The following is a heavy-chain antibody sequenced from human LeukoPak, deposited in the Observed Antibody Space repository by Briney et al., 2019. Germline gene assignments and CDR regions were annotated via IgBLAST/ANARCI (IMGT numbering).Heavy chain of an antibody. Sequence: GGSPRLSCAASGFTFDDYGMSWVRHAPGKGLEWVSGINWNGGSTVYADSVKGRFTISRDNAKNSLYLQMNSLRAEDTALYYCAREHSGAVAGTGGGYFDYWGQGTLVTVSS. D-gene: IGHD6-19*01. CDR2: INWNGGST. V-gene: IGHV3-20*04. CDR1: GFTFDDYG. J-gene: IGHJ4*02. CDR3: AREHSGAVAGTGGGYFDY.